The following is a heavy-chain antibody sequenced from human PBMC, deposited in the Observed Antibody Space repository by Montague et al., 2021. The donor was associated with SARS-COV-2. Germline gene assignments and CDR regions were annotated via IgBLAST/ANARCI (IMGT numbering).Heavy chain of an antibody. V-gene: IGHV4-34*01. CDR3: ATGAPGS. D-gene: IGHD6-25*01. CDR2: IDHNGIA. Sequence: SETLSLTCAVYGGSFSDYHWTWIRQTPNKGLEWIGQIDHNGIATCNPSLRSRVDISIDTSKRQFSLKLNFVTAADTAVYYCATGAPGSWGQGPLVVVSS. CDR1: GGSFSDYH. J-gene: IGHJ4*02.